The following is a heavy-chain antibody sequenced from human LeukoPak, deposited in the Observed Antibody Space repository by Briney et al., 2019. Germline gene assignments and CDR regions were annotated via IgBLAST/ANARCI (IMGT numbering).Heavy chain of an antibody. Sequence: QPGGSLRLSCAASGFTFSNYWMTWVRQAPGKGLEWVANIKQDGTEKYYVDSVKGLFTISRDNAENSLYLQMNSLRAEDTAVYYCTRDTGCPGGTCYSFYDYWGQGTLVTVSS. V-gene: IGHV3-7*01. J-gene: IGHJ4*02. CDR2: IKQDGTEK. D-gene: IGHD2-15*01. CDR3: TRDTGCPGGTCYSFYDY. CDR1: GFTFSNYW.